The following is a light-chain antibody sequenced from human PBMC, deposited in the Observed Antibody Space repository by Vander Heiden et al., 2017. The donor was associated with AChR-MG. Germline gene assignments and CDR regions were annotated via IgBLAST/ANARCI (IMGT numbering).Light chain of an antibody. CDR3: AAWDDSLSGVV. Sequence: HSVLTQPPPAPGTPGQMVTISCSVTSSHTGSNAVNWYQQLPGTAPKLLMYSDHLRPSGVSDRFSGSRSATSASLVISGLQSEDEADYYCAAWDDSLSGVVFGGGTRLTVL. J-gene: IGLJ2*01. CDR2: SDH. CDR1: SSHTGSNA. V-gene: IGLV1-44*01.